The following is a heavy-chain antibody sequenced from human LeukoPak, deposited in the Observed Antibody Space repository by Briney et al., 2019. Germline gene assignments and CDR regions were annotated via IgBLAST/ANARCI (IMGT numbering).Heavy chain of an antibody. V-gene: IGHV4-38-2*02. CDR2: INHSGST. CDR3: ARLAYSYGYYPWPRYVRWFDP. J-gene: IGHJ5*02. D-gene: IGHD5-18*01. CDR1: GYSISSGYY. Sequence: SETLSLTCTVSGYSISSGYYWGWIRQPPGKGLEWIGEINHSGSTNYNPSLKSRVTISVDTSKNQFSLKLSSVTAADTAVYYCARLAYSYGYYPWPRYVRWFDPWGQGTLVTVSS.